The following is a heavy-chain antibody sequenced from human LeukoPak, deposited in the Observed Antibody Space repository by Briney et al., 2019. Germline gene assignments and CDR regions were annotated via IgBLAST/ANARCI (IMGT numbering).Heavy chain of an antibody. CDR1: GGSISSYY. CDR2: TYTSGST. J-gene: IGHJ5*02. Sequence: PSETLSLTCTVSGGSISSYYWSWIRQPAGKGLEWIGRTYTSGSTNYNPSLKSRVTMSVDTSKNQFSLKLSSVTAADTAVYYCARDLFEYGDYYPLGWFDPWGQGTLVTVSS. CDR3: ARDLFEYGDYYPLGWFDP. D-gene: IGHD4-17*01. V-gene: IGHV4-4*07.